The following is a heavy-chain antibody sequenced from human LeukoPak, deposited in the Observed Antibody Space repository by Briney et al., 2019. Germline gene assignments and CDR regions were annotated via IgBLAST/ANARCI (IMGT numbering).Heavy chain of an antibody. J-gene: IGHJ4*02. D-gene: IGHD1-26*01. V-gene: IGHV4-31*03. CDR1: GGSISSGGYY. CDR2: IYYSGST. CDR3: ARDRGETVGATTSVIARRPLYYFDY. Sequence: SETLSLTCTVSGGSISSGGYYWSWIRQHPGKGLEWIGYIYYSGSTYYNPSRKSRVTISVDTSKNQFSLKLSSVTAADTAVYYCARDRGETVGATTSVIARRPLYYFDYWGQGTLVTVSS.